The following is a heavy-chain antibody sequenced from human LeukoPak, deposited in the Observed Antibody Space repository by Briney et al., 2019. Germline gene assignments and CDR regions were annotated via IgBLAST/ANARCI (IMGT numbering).Heavy chain of an antibody. CDR3: ARGGGYQLLPFDY. CDR1: GFTFDDYA. Sequence: GGSLRLSCAASGFTFDDYAMHWVRQAPGKGLEWVSGISWNSGSIGYADSVKGRFTISRDNSKNTLYLQMNSLRAEDTAVYYCARGGGYQLLPFDYWGQGTLVTVSS. J-gene: IGHJ4*02. D-gene: IGHD2-2*01. CDR2: ISWNSGSI. V-gene: IGHV3-9*01.